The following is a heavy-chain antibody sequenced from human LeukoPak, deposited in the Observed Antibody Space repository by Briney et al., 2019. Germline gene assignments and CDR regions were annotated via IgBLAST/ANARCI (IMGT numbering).Heavy chain of an antibody. D-gene: IGHD5-12*01. CDR3: ATAFPLRGYSGYVI. Sequence: ASVNVSCKVSGYTLTELSMHWVRQAPGKGLEWMGGFDPEDGETIYAQKFEGRVTMTEDTSTDTAYMELSSLRSEDTAVYYCATAFPLRGYSGYVIWGQGTMVTVSS. J-gene: IGHJ3*02. CDR1: GYTLTELS. V-gene: IGHV1-24*01. CDR2: FDPEDGET.